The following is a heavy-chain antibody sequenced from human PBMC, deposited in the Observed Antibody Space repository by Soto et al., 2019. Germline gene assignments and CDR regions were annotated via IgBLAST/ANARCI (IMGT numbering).Heavy chain of an antibody. J-gene: IGHJ4*02. D-gene: IGHD3-3*01. Sequence: QVQLVQSGADVKKPGASVKVSCKASGYTFTNYGITWVRQSPGQGLDWMGWISAYNGNTNYAQKLQGRLTMNTDTSTSTAYMELRSLRSDDTAVYYCSRDYYDFWSGYHVPPPIDYWGQGTLVTVSS. CDR3: SRDYYDFWSGYHVPPPIDY. V-gene: IGHV1-18*01. CDR1: GYTFTNYG. CDR2: ISAYNGNT.